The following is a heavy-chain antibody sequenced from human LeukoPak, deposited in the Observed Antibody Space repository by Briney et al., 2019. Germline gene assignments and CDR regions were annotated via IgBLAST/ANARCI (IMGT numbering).Heavy chain of an antibody. D-gene: IGHD2-2*01. J-gene: IGHJ3*02. CDR2: IYYSGST. V-gene: IGHV4-39*07. CDR3: ARDECSSTSCYGGFCYGGCAFDI. Sequence: SETLSLTCTVSGGSISSSSYYWGWIRQPPGKGLEWIGSIYYSGSTYYNPSLKSRVTISVDTSKNQFSLKLSSVTAADTALYHCARDECSSTSCYGGFCYGGCAFDIWGQGTMVTVSS. CDR1: GGSISSSSYY.